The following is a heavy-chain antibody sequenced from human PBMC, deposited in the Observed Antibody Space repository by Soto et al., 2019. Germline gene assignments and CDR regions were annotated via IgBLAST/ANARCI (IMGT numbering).Heavy chain of an antibody. Sequence: SETLSLTGSVSCAALNSRNYYWSWIRQVPGKGLEWIGHIYVTGAVDYNPSLRDRITISQDTSERQFSLNLRLVTAADTAVYYCARLRIATNNYKWFDPWGQGTLVTVSS. CDR1: CAALNSRNYY. V-gene: IGHV4-31*03. D-gene: IGHD2-21*01. J-gene: IGHJ5*02. CDR2: IYVTGAV. CDR3: ARLRIATNNYKWFDP.